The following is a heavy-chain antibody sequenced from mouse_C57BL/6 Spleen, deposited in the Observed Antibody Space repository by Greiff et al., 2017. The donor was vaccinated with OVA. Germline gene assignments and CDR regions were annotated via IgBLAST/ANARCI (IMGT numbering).Heavy chain of an antibody. V-gene: IGHV1-5*01. CDR3: TREDTTVVVPFDY. CDR1: GYTFTSYW. D-gene: IGHD1-1*01. CDR2: IYPGNSDT. Sequence: EVQLQESGTVLARPGASVKMSCKTSGYTFTSYWMHWVKQRPGQGLEWIGAIYPGNSDTSYNQKFKGKAKLTAVTSASTAYMELSSLTNEDSAVYYCTREDTTVVVPFDYWGQGTTLTVSS. J-gene: IGHJ2*01.